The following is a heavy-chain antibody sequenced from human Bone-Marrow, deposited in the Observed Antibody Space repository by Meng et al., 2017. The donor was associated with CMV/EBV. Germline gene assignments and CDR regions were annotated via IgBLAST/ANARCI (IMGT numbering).Heavy chain of an antibody. CDR1: GFTFSSYG. V-gene: IGHV3-30*02. CDR2: IQYDGSNK. D-gene: IGHD1-7*01. CDR3: AKEIITGTTAGLDY. Sequence: GGSLRLSCAASGFTFSSYGMHWVRQAPGKGLEWVTFIQYDGSNKYYADSVKGRFTISRDNSKNTLYLQMNSLRAEDTAVYYCAKEIITGTTAGLDYWGQGTLVTVSS. J-gene: IGHJ4*02.